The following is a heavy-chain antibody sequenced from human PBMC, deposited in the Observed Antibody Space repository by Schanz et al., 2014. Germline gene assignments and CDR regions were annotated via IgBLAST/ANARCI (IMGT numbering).Heavy chain of an antibody. D-gene: IGHD2-2*01. J-gene: IGHJ4*02. Sequence: QVQLVQSGVEVKKPGASVTVSCKASGYTFTSYGINWVRQAPGQGLEWMGWISAYNGDTNYAQKVQGRVTLTTDTSANTAYMELTRLRSDDTAVYFCGRGPPFVPAEAIAYWGQGTLVTVSS. CDR1: GYTFTSYG. CDR3: GRGPPFVPAEAIAY. V-gene: IGHV1-18*04. CDR2: ISAYNGDT.